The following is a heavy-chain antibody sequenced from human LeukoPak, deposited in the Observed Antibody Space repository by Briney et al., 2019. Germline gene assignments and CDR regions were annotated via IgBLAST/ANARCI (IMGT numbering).Heavy chain of an antibody. D-gene: IGHD3-10*01. V-gene: IGHV1-2*02. CDR2: INPNSGGT. J-gene: IGHJ4*02. CDR1: GGTFSSYA. Sequence: ASVKVSCKASGGTFSSYAISWVRQAPGQGLEWMGWINPNSGGTNYAQKFQGRVTMTRDTSISTAYMELSRLRSDDTAVYYCARVSQIYGSGSYYRVFDYWGQGTLVTVSS. CDR3: ARVSQIYGSGSYYRVFDY.